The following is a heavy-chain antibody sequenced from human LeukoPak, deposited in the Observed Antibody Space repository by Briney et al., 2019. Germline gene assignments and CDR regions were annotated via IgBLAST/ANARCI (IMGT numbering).Heavy chain of an antibody. D-gene: IGHD1-26*01. Sequence: ASVKVSCKASGYTFTNYYMHWVRQAPGQGLEWMGIINPSGGSTSYTQKFQGRVTMTRDTSTSTVYMELSSLRSEDTAVYYCATDVKSGSHLLGMDVWGQGTTVTVSS. CDR3: ATDVKSGSHLLGMDV. CDR1: GYTFTNYY. J-gene: IGHJ6*02. CDR2: INPSGGST. V-gene: IGHV1-46*01.